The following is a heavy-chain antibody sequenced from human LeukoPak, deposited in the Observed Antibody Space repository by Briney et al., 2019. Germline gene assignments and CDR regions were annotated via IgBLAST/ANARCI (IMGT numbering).Heavy chain of an antibody. CDR1: GFTFSSYA. Sequence: GGSLRLSCAASGFTFSSYAMSWVRQAPGKGLEWVSDISGSGGSTYYADSVKGRYTISRDNSKNTLYLQMNSLRAEDTAVYYCAKYYYDSSYYFDYWGQGTLVTVSS. J-gene: IGHJ4*02. CDR2: ISGSGGST. V-gene: IGHV3-23*01. D-gene: IGHD3-22*01. CDR3: AKYYYDSSYYFDY.